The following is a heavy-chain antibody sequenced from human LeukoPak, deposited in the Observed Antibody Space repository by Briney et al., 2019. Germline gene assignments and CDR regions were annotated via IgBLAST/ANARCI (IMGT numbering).Heavy chain of an antibody. CDR3: GAGQVDIAVAGLFDY. CDR1: GYTLTQLS. J-gene: IGHJ4*02. D-gene: IGHD6-19*01. V-gene: IGHV1-24*01. Sequence: ASVKVSCKVSGYTLTQLSMHWVRQAPGKGLEWMGGFDPEDGETIYAQKFQGRVTMTEDTSTDTAYMELSSLRSEDTAVYYCGAGQVDIAVAGLFDYWGQGTLVTVSS. CDR2: FDPEDGET.